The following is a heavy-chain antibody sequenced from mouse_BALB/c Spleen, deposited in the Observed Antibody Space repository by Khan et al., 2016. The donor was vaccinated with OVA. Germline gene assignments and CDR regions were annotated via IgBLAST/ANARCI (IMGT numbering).Heavy chain of an antibody. CDR2: INPSNGYT. CDR1: GYTFTSYT. D-gene: IGHD2-14*01. J-gene: IGHJ3*01. V-gene: IGHV1-4*01. Sequence: QVRLQQSGAELARPGASVKMSCKASGYTFTSYTIHWIKESPGQGLEWIGNINPSNGYTNYNQKFKDKATLTTDKSSTIAFLQLSSLTSDDYAVYNCVRDGAYHRNDGWFAYWGQGTLVTGSA. CDR3: VRDGAYHRNDGWFAY.